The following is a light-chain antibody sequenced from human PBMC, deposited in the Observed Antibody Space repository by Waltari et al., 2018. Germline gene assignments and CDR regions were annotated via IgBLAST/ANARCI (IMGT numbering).Light chain of an antibody. CDR2: SNN. CDR1: SSNIGSNT. J-gene: IGLJ3*02. V-gene: IGLV1-44*01. Sequence: SVLTQPPSASGTPGPRVTIPCSGSSSNIGSNTVTWYQPLPGTAPKLLIYSNNRRPSGVPDRFSGSKSGTSASRAISGLQAEDETDCYCAAWDDSLNGPVFGGGTKLTVL. CDR3: AAWDDSLNGPV.